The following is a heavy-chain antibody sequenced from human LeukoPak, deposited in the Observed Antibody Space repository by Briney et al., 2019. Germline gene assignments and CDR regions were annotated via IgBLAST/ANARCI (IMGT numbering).Heavy chain of an antibody. J-gene: IGHJ4*02. CDR3: ARERWELRFVDY. V-gene: IGHV1-69*04. CDR1: GYTFTSYG. Sequence: SVKVSCKASGYTFTSYGISWVRQAPGQGLEWMGRIIPILGIANYAQKFQGRVTITADKSTSTAYMELSSLRSEDTAVYYCARERWELRFVDYWGQGTLVTVSS. CDR2: IIPILGIA. D-gene: IGHD1-26*01.